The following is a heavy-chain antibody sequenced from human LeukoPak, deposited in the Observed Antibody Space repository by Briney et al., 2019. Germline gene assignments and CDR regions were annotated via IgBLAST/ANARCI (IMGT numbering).Heavy chain of an antibody. CDR1: GFTFSSYA. CDR3: AKDAGGSTKEDYYYYGMDV. Sequence: GGSLRLSCAASGFTFSSYAMTWVRQAPGKGLEWVSGISARGALTYYTDSVKGRFTISRDNSKNTLYLQMNSLRAEDTAVYYCAKDAGGSTKEDYYYYGMDVWGQGTTVTVSS. J-gene: IGHJ6*02. D-gene: IGHD5/OR15-5a*01. CDR2: ISARGALT. V-gene: IGHV3-23*01.